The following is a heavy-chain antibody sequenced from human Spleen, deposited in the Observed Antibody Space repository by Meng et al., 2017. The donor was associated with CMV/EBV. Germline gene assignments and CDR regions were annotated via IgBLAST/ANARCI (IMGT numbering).Heavy chain of an antibody. CDR3: ARGVREGWFDP. J-gene: IGHJ5*02. D-gene: IGHD1-26*01. V-gene: IGHV1-18*01. Sequence: SCKASGYTFTTYGSPWVRQAPGQGLEWMGWISPYNGNTNYAQKLQGRVTMTTDTSTSTAYMELRSLRSDDTAVYYCARGVREGWFDPWGQGTLVTVSS. CDR2: ISPYNGNT. CDR1: GYTFTTYG.